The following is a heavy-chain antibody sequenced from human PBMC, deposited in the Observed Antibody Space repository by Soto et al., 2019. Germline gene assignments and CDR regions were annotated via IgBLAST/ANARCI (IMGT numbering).Heavy chain of an antibody. J-gene: IGHJ4*02. CDR2: IIPIVGTA. V-gene: IGHV1-69*01. D-gene: IGHD5-12*01. CDR3: ARGGYSGYPGSDDY. Sequence: QVQLVQSGAEVKKPGSSVKVSCKASGGTFSSYAISWVRQAPGQGLEWMGGIIPIVGTANYAQKFQGRVTINADESTSKAYMELSSLRSEDTAVYYCARGGYSGYPGSDDYWGQGTLVTVSS. CDR1: GGTFSSYA.